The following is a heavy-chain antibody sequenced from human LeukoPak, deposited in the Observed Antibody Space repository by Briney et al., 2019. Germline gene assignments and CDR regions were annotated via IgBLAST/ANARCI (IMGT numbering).Heavy chain of an antibody. CDR2: VSGSGGSP. Sequence: GGSLRLSCAASGFTFSSYWMSWVGQAPGKGAAWVSGVSGSGGSPYYADAVKGRVTISRDNSKNTLYLQMSSLRAEATAVYYCAKRGRYGSGSYYNSLYGMDVCGQGTTVTVSS. CDR1: GFTFSSYW. V-gene: IGHV3-23*01. J-gene: IGHJ6*02. CDR3: AKRGRYGSGSYYNSLYGMDV. D-gene: IGHD3-10*01.